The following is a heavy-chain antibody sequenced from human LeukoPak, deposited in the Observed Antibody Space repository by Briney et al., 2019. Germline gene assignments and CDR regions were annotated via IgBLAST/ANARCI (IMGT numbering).Heavy chain of an antibody. CDR1: GYTFTGYY. V-gene: IGHV1-2*02. CDR3: AGHNYDKRAFDI. D-gene: IGHD3-22*01. Sequence: ASVKVSCKASGYTFTGYYIHWVRQAPGQGLGWMGWINPNSGGTNYAQKFQGRVTMTRDTSTSTAYMELRSLRSDDTAVYYCAGHNYDKRAFDIWGQGTMVTVSS. J-gene: IGHJ3*02. CDR2: INPNSGGT.